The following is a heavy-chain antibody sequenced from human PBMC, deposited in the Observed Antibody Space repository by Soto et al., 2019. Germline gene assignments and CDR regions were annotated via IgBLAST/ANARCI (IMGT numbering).Heavy chain of an antibody. CDR2: ISSSGSTI. D-gene: IGHD3-22*01. J-gene: IGHJ3*02. V-gene: IGHV3-11*01. CDR3: ARDHLTMIVVVNPDDGFDI. Sequence: QVQLVESGGGLVKPGGSLRLSCAASGFTFSDYYMSWIRQAPGKGLEWVSYISSSGSTIYYADSVKGRFTISRDNAKNSLYLQMNSLRAEDTALYYCARDHLTMIVVVNPDDGFDIWGQGTMVTVSS. CDR1: GFTFSDYY.